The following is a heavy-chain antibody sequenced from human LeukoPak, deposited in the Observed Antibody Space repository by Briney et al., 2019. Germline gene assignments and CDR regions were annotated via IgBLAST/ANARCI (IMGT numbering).Heavy chain of an antibody. Sequence: GGSLRLSCAASGFTFSSYSMDWVRQAPGKGLEWVSSISSSSSYIHYADSVKGRFTISRDNAKNSRYLQMNSLRAEDTAVYCCARLTGGYYYDSSGYLDYWGQGTLVTVSS. CDR3: ARLTGGYYYDSSGYLDY. V-gene: IGHV3-21*01. D-gene: IGHD3-22*01. J-gene: IGHJ4*02. CDR1: GFTFSSYS. CDR2: ISSSSSYI.